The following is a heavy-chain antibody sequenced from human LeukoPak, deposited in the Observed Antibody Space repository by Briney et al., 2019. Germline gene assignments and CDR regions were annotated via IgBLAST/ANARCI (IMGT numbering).Heavy chain of an antibody. CDR2: ISYDGSDK. J-gene: IGHJ4*02. Sequence: GGSLRLSCAASGFTFSSYAMYWVRQAPGKGLEWVAVISYDGSDKFYADSVKGRFTISRDSSKNTLYLQMNSLRAEDTAVYYCASLSNTDKDDYWGQGTLVTVSS. CDR1: GFTFSSYA. CDR3: ASLSNTDKDDY. D-gene: IGHD1/OR15-1a*01. V-gene: IGHV3-30*04.